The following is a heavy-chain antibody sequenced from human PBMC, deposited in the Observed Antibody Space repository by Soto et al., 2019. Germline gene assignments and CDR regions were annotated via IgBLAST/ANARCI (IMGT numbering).Heavy chain of an antibody. D-gene: IGHD4-17*01. V-gene: IGHV1-18*01. J-gene: IGHJ3*02. CDR3: AREPPVGDYGDPQGAFDI. Sequence: GASVKVSCKASGYTFTSYGISWGRQAPGQGLEWMGWISAYNGNTNYAQKLQGRVTMTTDTSTSTAYMELRSLRSDDTAVYYCAREPPVGDYGDPQGAFDIWGQGTMVTVSS. CDR2: ISAYNGNT. CDR1: GYTFTSYG.